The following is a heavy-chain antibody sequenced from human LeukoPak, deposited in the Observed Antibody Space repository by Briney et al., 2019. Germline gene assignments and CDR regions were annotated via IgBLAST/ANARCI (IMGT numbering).Heavy chain of an antibody. V-gene: IGHV4-59*01. CDR2: IYYSGST. CDR1: GGSISSYY. J-gene: IGHJ5*02. Sequence: SETLSLTCTVSGGSISSYYWSWIRQPPGKGLEWIGYIYYSGSTNYNPSLKSRVTISVDTSKNQFSLKLSSVTAADTAVYYCARAHLIPYARTGGWLDPWGQGTLVTVSS. CDR3: ARAHLIPYARTGGWLDP. D-gene: IGHD3/OR15-3a*01.